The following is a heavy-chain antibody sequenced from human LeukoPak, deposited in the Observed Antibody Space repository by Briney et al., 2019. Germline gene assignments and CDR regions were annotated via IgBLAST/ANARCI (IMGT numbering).Heavy chain of an antibody. CDR1: GFTFSSYA. CDR2: ISSSSAI. D-gene: IGHD6-13*01. CDR3: ARDRPPYSSRPYYFDY. V-gene: IGHV3-48*01. Sequence: PGGPLRLSCAASGFTFSSYAMHWVRQAPGKGLEWISYISSSSAIYYADSVQGRFTISRDDAKNSLYLQMNSLRAEDTAVYYCARDRPPYSSRPYYFDYWGQGTLVTVSS. J-gene: IGHJ4*02.